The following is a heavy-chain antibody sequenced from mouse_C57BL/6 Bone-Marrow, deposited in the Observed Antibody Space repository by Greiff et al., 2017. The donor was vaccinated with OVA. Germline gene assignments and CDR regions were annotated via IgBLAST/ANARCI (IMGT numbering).Heavy chain of an antibody. CDR2: IRSGGSYT. V-gene: IGHV5-6*02. CDR3: ARHSGTGYYFDY. CDR1: GFTFSSYG. J-gene: IGHJ2*01. Sequence: DVMLVESGGDLVKPGGSLKLSCAASGFTFSSYGMSWVRQTPDKRLEWVATIRSGGSYTYYPDSVKGRFTISRDNAKNTLYLQMSSLKSEDTAMYYCARHSGTGYYFDYWGQGTTLTVSS. D-gene: IGHD4-1*01.